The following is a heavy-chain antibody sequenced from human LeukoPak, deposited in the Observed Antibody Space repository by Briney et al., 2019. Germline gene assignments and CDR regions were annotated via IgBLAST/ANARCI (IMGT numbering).Heavy chain of an antibody. CDR3: AKEGRSLQTY. Sequence: GGSQRLSCAASGFMFSSNWMSRVRLAPGKGLEWVANIKEDGTETYYVDSVKGRFTISRDNAKNSLYLQMNSLRVEDTAVYYCAKEGRSLQTYWGQGTLATVSS. CDR1: GFMFSSNW. V-gene: IGHV3-7*03. J-gene: IGHJ4*02. D-gene: IGHD5-24*01. CDR2: IKEDGTET.